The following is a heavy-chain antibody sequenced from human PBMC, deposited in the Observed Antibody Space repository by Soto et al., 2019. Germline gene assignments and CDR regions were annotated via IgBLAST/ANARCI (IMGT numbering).Heavy chain of an antibody. CDR1: GFTFSSYA. CDR2: FSGSGGST. CDR3: AKDLITRVRGVMSYYYGMDV. D-gene: IGHD3-10*01. Sequence: PVGSLRLSCAASGFTFSSYAMSWVRQAPGKGLEWVSAFSGSGGSTYYADPVKGRFTISRDNSKNTLYLQMNSLRAEDTAVYYCAKDLITRVRGVMSYYYGMDVWGQGTTVTVSS. V-gene: IGHV3-23*01. J-gene: IGHJ6*02.